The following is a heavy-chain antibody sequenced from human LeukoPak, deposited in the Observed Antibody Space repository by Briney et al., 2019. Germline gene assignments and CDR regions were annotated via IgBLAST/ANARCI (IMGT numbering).Heavy chain of an antibody. CDR2: MNPKSGGT. Sequence: GASVKVSRKASGYTFTGYYVHWVRQAPGQGLEWMGWMNPKSGGTNYAQKFEARVTMNRDTSISTAYMELSRLRFDDTAVYYCARSPDILTGEKFDYWGQGTLVTVSS. CDR3: ARSPDILTGEKFDY. CDR1: GYTFTGYY. V-gene: IGHV1-2*02. D-gene: IGHD3-9*01. J-gene: IGHJ4*02.